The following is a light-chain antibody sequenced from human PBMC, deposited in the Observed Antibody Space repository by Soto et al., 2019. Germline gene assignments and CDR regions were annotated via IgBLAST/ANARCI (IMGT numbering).Light chain of an antibody. CDR3: QHYAGGSPIT. V-gene: IGKV3-20*01. Sequence: EIVLTQSPATLSLSPGERATLYCRASQSVTSRLAWYQQKSGQSPRLLISGASFRAPGTPDRFSGSGSGTDFTLTITRLEPEDFALYYCQHYAGGSPITFGQGTRLEIK. CDR2: GAS. CDR1: QSVTSRL. J-gene: IGKJ5*01.